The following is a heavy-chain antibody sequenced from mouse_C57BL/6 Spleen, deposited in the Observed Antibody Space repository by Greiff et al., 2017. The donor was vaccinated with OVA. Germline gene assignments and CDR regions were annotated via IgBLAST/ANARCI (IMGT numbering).Heavy chain of an antibody. V-gene: IGHV5-6*01. J-gene: IGHJ2*01. CDR2: ISSGGSYT. Sequence: EVKLMESGGDLVKPGGSLKLSCAASGFTFSSYGMSWVRQTPDKRLEWVATISSGGSYTYYPASVKGRFTISRDNAKNTLYLQMSSLKSEDTAMYYCARGATVVADYWGQGTTLTVSS. CDR1: GFTFSSYG. D-gene: IGHD1-1*01. CDR3: ARGATVVADY.